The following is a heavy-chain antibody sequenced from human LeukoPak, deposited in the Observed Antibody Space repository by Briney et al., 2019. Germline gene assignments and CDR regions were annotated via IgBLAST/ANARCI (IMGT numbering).Heavy chain of an antibody. Sequence: GGSLRLSCAASGFTFSSYGMHWVRQAPGKGLEWVAVISYDGSNKYYADSVKGRFTISRDNSKNTLYLQMNSLRAEDTAVYYCAKENDRELLISYFDYWGQGTLVTVSS. V-gene: IGHV3-30*19. J-gene: IGHJ4*02. CDR2: ISYDGSNK. D-gene: IGHD3-10*01. CDR3: AKENDRELLISYFDY. CDR1: GFTFSSYG.